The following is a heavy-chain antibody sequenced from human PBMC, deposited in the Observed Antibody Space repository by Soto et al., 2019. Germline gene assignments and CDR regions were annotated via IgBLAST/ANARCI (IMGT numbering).Heavy chain of an antibody. CDR3: ARAHYDFWSGYFSYYYYGMDV. D-gene: IGHD3-3*01. CDR1: GFTFSSYA. V-gene: IGHV3-30-3*01. CDR2: ISYDGSNK. J-gene: IGHJ6*02. Sequence: GGSLRLSCAASGFTFSSYAMHWVRQAPGKGLEWVAVISYDGSNKYYADSVKGRFTISRDNSKNTLYLQMNSLRAEDTAVYYCARAHYDFWSGYFSYYYYGMDVWGQGTKVTVSS.